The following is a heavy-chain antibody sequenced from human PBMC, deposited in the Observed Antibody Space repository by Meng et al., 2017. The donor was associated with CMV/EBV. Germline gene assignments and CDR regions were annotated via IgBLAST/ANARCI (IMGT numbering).Heavy chain of an antibody. Sequence: GESLKISWAASWFTVSSNYMSWVRQAPGKGLEWVSVIYSGGSTYYADSVKGRFTISRDNSKNTLYLQMNSLRAEDTAVYYCAGSSSSYYYYGMDVWGQGTTVTVSS. J-gene: IGHJ6*02. D-gene: IGHD6-6*01. CDR1: WFTVSSNY. CDR2: IYSGGST. V-gene: IGHV3-53*01. CDR3: AGSSSSYYYYGMDV.